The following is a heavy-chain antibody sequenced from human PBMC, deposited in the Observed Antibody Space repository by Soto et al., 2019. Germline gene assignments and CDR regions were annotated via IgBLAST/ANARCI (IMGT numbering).Heavy chain of an antibody. CDR2: IYPGDSDT. Sequence: RGESLKISCKGSGYSFTSYWIGWVRQMPGKGLEWMGIIYPGDSDTRYSPSFQGQVTISADKSIGTAYLQWSSLKASDTAMYYCARHPTVTALADDAFVIWGQGTMVTVSS. CDR3: ARHPTVTALADDAFVI. V-gene: IGHV5-51*01. D-gene: IGHD4-17*01. J-gene: IGHJ3*02. CDR1: GYSFTSYW.